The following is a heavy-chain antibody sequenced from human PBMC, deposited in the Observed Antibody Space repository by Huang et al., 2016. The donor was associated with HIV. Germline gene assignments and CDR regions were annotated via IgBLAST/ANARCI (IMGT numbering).Heavy chain of an antibody. CDR2: IIPIFGTP. CDR1: GGTFSSYA. Sequence: QVQLVQSGAEVKKPGSSVRVSCEASGGTFSSYAINWVRQAPGQGLEWMGGIIPIFGTPNYAQKFQGRVTITADESTSTAYMELSSLISDDTAVYYCARDRKYDNAWYWFDPWGQGTLVTVSS. CDR3: ARDRKYDNAWYWFDP. J-gene: IGHJ5*02. V-gene: IGHV1-69*01. D-gene: IGHD1-1*01.